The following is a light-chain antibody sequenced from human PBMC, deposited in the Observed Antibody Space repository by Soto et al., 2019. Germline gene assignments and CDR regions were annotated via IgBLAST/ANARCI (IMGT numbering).Light chain of an antibody. CDR3: QQYNNWPRT. J-gene: IGKJ1*01. V-gene: IGKV3-15*01. CDR2: GAS. Sequence: EIVMTQSPATLSVSPGERATLSCRASQSVSSNLAWYQQKPGQAPRLLIYGASTRATGIPARFSGSGSGTEFTITISSLQSEDFAVYYYQQYNNWPRTFGQGTKVEIK. CDR1: QSVSSN.